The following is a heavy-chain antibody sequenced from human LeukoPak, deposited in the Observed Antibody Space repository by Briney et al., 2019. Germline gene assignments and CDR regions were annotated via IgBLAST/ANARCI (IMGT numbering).Heavy chain of an antibody. CDR1: GYTFTGYY. D-gene: IGHD2-15*01. V-gene: IGHV1-8*02. CDR2: MNPNSGNT. CDR3: ARVGGGSSTYYYYYYGMDV. J-gene: IGHJ6*02. Sequence: ASVKVSCKASGYTFTGYYMHWVRQAPGQGLEWMGWMNPNSGNTGYAQKFQGRVTMTRNTSISTAYMELSSLRSEDTAVYYCARVGGGSSTYYYYYYGMDVWGQGTTVTVSS.